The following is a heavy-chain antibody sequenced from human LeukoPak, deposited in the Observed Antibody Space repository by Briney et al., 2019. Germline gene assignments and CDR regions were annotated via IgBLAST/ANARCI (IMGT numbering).Heavy chain of an antibody. CDR2: INHSGST. V-gene: IGHV4-34*01. D-gene: IGHD5-24*01. Sequence: PSETLSLTCAVYGGSFSGYYWSWIRQHPGKGLEWIGEINHSGSTNYNPSLKSRVTISVDTSKNQFSLKLSSVTAADTAVYYCARGGRRRDGYNLVYWGQGTLVTVSS. J-gene: IGHJ4*02. CDR1: GGSFSGYY. CDR3: ARGGRRRDGYNLVY.